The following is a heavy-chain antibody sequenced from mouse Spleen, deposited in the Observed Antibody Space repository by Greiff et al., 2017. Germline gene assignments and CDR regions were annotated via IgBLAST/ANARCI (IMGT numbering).Heavy chain of an antibody. CDR1: GYTFTDYN. CDR2: INPNNGGT. CDR3: ARPATMVAKRAMDY. V-gene: IGHV1-22*01. Sequence: EVQLQQSGPELVKPGASVKMSCKASGYTFTDYNMHWVKQSHGKSLEWIGYINPNNGGTSYNQKFKGKATLTVNKSSSTAYMELRSLTSEDSAVYYCARPATMVAKRAMDYWGQGTSVTVSS. D-gene: IGHD1-1*01. J-gene: IGHJ4*01.